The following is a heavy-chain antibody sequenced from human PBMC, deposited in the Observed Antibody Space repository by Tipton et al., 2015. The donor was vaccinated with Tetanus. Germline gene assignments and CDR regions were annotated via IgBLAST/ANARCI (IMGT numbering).Heavy chain of an antibody. D-gene: IGHD1-26*01. V-gene: IGHV4-39*01. CDR1: GGSISSSSYY. CDR3: ARHLKRNSGSYLLQFGY. J-gene: IGHJ4*02. CDR2: INHSGNT. Sequence: TLSLTCTVSGGSISSSSYYWSWIRQPPGKGLEWIGEINHSGNTNYNPSLKSRVTISVDTSKNQFSLKLSSVTAADTAVYYCARHLKRNSGSYLLQFGYWGQGALVTVSS.